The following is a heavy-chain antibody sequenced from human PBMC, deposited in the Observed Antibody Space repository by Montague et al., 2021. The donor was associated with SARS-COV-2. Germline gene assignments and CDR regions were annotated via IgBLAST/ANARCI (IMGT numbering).Heavy chain of an antibody. D-gene: IGHD3-10*01. CDR2: ISYDGSNK. CDR1: GFTFSSYA. Sequence: SVRLSCVASGFTFSSYALHWVRQAPGKGLEWVTLISYDGSNKYYSDSVKGRFTISRDNSKNTLYLQMNSLRAEDTAVYYCARGGVDYGMDVWGQGTTVTVSS. V-gene: IGHV3-30-3*01. CDR3: ARGGVDYGMDV. J-gene: IGHJ6*02.